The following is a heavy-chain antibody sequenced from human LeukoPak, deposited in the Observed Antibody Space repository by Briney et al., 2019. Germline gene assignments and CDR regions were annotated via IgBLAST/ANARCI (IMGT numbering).Heavy chain of an antibody. CDR3: AKGRDGYTNFDY. D-gene: IGHD5-24*01. CDR1: GFNFSSYA. Sequence: GGSLRLSCAASGFNFSSYAMTWVRQAPGKGLEWVSVISGGDGTTHYAHSVKGRFTISRDTSKNTLYLQMNSLRAEDTAIYYCAKGRDGYTNFDYWGQGTLVAVSS. V-gene: IGHV3-23*01. CDR2: ISGGDGTT. J-gene: IGHJ4*02.